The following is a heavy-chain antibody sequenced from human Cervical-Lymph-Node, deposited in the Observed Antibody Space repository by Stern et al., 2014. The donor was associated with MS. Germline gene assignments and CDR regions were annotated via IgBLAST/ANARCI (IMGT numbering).Heavy chain of an antibody. V-gene: IGHV3-66*02. CDR2: IYSGGST. CDR3: ARDLWGPYSSSSGMDV. D-gene: IGHD6-13*01. CDR1: GFTVSSNY. J-gene: IGHJ6*02. Sequence: EVQLVESGGGLVQPGGSLRLSCAASGFTVSSNYMSWVRQAPGKGLEWVSVIYSGGSTYYADSVKGRFTISRDNSKNTLYLQMNSLRAEDTAVYYCARDLWGPYSSSSGMDVWGQGTTVTVSS.